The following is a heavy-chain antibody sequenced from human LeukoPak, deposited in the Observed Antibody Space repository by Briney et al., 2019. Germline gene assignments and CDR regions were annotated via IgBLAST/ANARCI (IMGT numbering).Heavy chain of an antibody. J-gene: IGHJ4*02. Sequence: PGGSLRLSCAATGFTFSSYAMSWVRQAPEKGLEWVSAISGSGGSTYYADSVKGRFTISRDNSKNTLYLQMDSLRAEDTAVYYCAKDFQVATMIVVDPSGLNWGQGTLVTVSS. CDR3: AKDFQVATMIVVDPSGLN. CDR2: ISGSGGST. CDR1: GFTFSSYA. D-gene: IGHD3-22*01. V-gene: IGHV3-23*01.